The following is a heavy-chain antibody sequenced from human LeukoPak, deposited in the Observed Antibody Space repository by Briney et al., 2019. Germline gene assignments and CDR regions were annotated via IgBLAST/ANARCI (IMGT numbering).Heavy chain of an antibody. D-gene: IGHD3-10*01. J-gene: IGHJ6*03. CDR2: ISAYNGNT. Sequence: ASVKVSCKASGYTFTSYGISWVRQAPGQGLEWMGWISAYNGNTNYAQKLQGRVTMTTDTSTSTAYMELRSLRSDDTAMYYCARVIGSPPYYYYYYMDVWGKGTTVTVSS. V-gene: IGHV1-18*01. CDR3: ARVIGSPPYYYYYYMDV. CDR1: GYTFTSYG.